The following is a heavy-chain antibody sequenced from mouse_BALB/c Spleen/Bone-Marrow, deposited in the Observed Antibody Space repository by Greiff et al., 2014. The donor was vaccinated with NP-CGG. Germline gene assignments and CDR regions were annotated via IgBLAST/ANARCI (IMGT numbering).Heavy chain of an antibody. CDR1: GYIFVTYW. J-gene: IGHJ4*01. D-gene: IGHD2-12*01. V-gene: IGHV1-7*01. Sequence: QVQLKQSGAELAKPGASVKMSCKTSGYIFVTYWMHWVKQRPGQGLEWIGYINPSTGYTEYNQKFKDKSTLTADKSSNTAFMQLSSLTSADPAVYYCVVWPYYAFDYWGQGTSVTVSS. CDR2: INPSTGYT. CDR3: VVWPYYAFDY.